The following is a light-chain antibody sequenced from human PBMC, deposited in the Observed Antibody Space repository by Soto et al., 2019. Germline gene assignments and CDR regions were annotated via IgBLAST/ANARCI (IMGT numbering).Light chain of an antibody. CDR2: GPS. Sequence: EIVLTQSPGTLSLSPGERATLSCRTSQSLNSRYLAWYQQKPGQAPRLLIYGPSNRATGIPDRFSGSGSATDFTLTIDSVRPEDFATYYCQQSYSVPYTFGQGTKLEIK. CDR3: QQSYSVPYT. J-gene: IGKJ2*01. V-gene: IGKV3-20*01. CDR1: QSLNSRY.